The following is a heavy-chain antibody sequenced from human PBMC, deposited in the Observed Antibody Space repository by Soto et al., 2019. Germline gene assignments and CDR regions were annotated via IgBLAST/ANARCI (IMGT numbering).Heavy chain of an antibody. CDR3: ARGVGSSPPRY. J-gene: IGHJ4*02. Sequence: LETLSLTCTISGGSVSVYYWSWIRQPPGQALEWIGYIYDSGSPYYNPSFRSRVIISADTSKNEISLKLTSATAADTAVYYCARGVGSSPPRYWGRGTLVTVSS. CDR1: GGSVSVYY. CDR2: IYDSGSP. D-gene: IGHD1-26*01. V-gene: IGHV4-59*02.